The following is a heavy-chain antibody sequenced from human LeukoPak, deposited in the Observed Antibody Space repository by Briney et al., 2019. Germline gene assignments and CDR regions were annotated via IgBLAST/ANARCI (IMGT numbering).Heavy chain of an antibody. D-gene: IGHD2-15*01. CDR2: ISGSGGST. Sequence: GGTLRLSCAASGFTFSSYGMSWVRQAPGKGLEWVSAISGSGGSTYYADSVKGRFTISRDNAKNTLYLQMNSLRAEDTAVYYCARGGYCSGGSCYGKDWFDPWGQGTLVTVSS. J-gene: IGHJ5*02. CDR1: GFTFSSYG. V-gene: IGHV3-23*01. CDR3: ARGGYCSGGSCYGKDWFDP.